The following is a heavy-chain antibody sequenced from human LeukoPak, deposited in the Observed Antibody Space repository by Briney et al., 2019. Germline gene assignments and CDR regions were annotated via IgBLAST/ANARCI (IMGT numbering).Heavy chain of an antibody. CDR2: ISADGGST. Sequence: GGSLRLSCVASGLNFDDSAMHWVRQAPGKGLEWVSLISADGGSTFSADSVKGRFSISRDNSKNSLYLQMNSLRSEDTAMYYCAKESGKFDYWGQGPLVAVSS. V-gene: IGHV3-43*02. CDR1: GLNFDDSA. J-gene: IGHJ4*02. CDR3: AKESGKFDY.